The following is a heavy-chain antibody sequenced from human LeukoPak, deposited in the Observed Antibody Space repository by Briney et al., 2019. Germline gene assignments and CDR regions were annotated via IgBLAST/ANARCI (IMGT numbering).Heavy chain of an antibody. CDR2: INPDGTEK. Sequence: QPGGSLLLSCAASGFSFSNHWMIWVRQAPGKGLEWVATINPDGTEKRYVDSVKGRFTISRDNGKNSLYLQMSSLRAEDTAVYYCVRDDRGIAVGSRDHGAQGSLVTVSS. CDR1: GFSFSNHW. V-gene: IGHV3-7*03. CDR3: VRDDRGIAVGSRDH. J-gene: IGHJ4*02. D-gene: IGHD6-19*01.